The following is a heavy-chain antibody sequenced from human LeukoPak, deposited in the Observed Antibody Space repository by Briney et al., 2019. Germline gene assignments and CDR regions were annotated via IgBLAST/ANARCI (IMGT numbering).Heavy chain of an antibody. Sequence: GGSLRLSCAASGVTVSSHYMNWVRQAPGKGLEWVSILYSGGNTYYADSVKGRFTISRDNSKNTLYLQMNSLRAEDTAVYYCARDSAVKGISSDWGQGTLVTVSS. CDR1: GVTVSSHY. CDR2: LYSGGNT. CDR3: ARDSAVKGISSD. V-gene: IGHV3-66*01. D-gene: IGHD6-13*01. J-gene: IGHJ4*02.